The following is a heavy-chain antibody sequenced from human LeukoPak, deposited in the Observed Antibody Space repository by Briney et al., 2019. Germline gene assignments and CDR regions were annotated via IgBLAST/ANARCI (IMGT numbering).Heavy chain of an antibody. CDR2: ISYSGST. CDR3: ARDGRAGSLFAY. CDR1: GGSISGYY. D-gene: IGHD6-19*01. J-gene: IGHJ4*02. Sequence: SSETLSLTCTVSGGSISGYYWSWIRQPPGKGLEWVGYISYSGSTNYNPSLKSRVTISVDTSKNQFSLKLSSVTAADTAIYYCARDGRAGSLFAYWGQGTLVTVSS. V-gene: IGHV4-59*01.